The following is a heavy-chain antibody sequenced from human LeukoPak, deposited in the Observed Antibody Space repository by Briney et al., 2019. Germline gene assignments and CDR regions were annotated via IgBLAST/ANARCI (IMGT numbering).Heavy chain of an antibody. CDR3: KRNRLWANDI. V-gene: IGHV6-1*01. Sequence: SQTLSLTCAISGDSVSSDSVTWNWIRQSPSRGLEWLGRTYYRSKWYNNYAKSVESRISINPDTSKNQFSLQLNSVTPEDTAVYYCKRNRLWANDIWGQGKLVTVS. CDR1: GDSVSSDSVT. CDR2: TYYRSKWYN. D-gene: IGHD1-26*01. J-gene: IGHJ3*02.